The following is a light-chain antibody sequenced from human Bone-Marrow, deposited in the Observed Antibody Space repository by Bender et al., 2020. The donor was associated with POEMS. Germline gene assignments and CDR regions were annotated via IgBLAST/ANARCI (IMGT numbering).Light chain of an antibody. J-gene: IGLJ1*01. CDR3: CSYAGSSTYV. Sequence: QSALTQPASVSGSPGQSITISCTGTSSDVGRSNHVSWYQQYPGKAPKLMINDVSNRPSGVSNRFSGSKSGNTASLTISGLQAEDEADYYCCSYAGSSTYVFGTGTKVTVL. V-gene: IGLV2-23*02. CDR1: SSDVGRSNH. CDR2: DVS.